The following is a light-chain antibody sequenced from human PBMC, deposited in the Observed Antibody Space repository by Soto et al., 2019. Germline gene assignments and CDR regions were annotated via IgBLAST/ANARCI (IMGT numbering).Light chain of an antibody. V-gene: IGKV3-15*01. CDR1: QSVSSN. J-gene: IGKJ1*01. Sequence: EIVMTPSPATLSVSPVERATLSCRASQSVSSNLAWYQQKPGQAPRLLIYGESTRATGIPARFSGSGSGTEFTLTISSLQSEDFVVYYCQQYNNWPRTFGQGTKVDIK. CDR3: QQYNNWPRT. CDR2: GES.